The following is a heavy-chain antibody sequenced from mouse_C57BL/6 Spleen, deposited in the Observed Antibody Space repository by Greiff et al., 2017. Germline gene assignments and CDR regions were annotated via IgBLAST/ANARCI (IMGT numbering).Heavy chain of an antibody. CDR2: IHPNSGST. J-gene: IGHJ1*03. D-gene: IGHD1-1*01. CDR1: GYTFTSYW. Sequence: QVQLKQPGAELVKPGASVKLSCKASGYTFTSYWMHWVKQRPGQGLEWIGMIHPNSGSTNYNEKLKSKATLTVDKSSSTAYMQLSSLTSEDSAVYYCARAQYRYYGSSHWYFDVWGTGTTVTVSS. V-gene: IGHV1-64*01. CDR3: ARAQYRYYGSSHWYFDV.